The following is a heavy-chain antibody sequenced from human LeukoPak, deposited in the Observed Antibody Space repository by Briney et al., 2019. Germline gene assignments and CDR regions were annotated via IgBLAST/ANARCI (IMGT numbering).Heavy chain of an antibody. Sequence: ASVKVSCKASGYTFTSYGISWVRQAPGQGLEWMGWISAYNGNTNYAQKLQGRVTMTTDTSTSTAYMELRSLRSDDTAVYYCATRAYSSSWHKSAFDIWGQGTMVTVSS. CDR3: ATRAYSSSWHKSAFDI. CDR1: GYTFTSYG. J-gene: IGHJ3*02. D-gene: IGHD6-13*01. CDR2: ISAYNGNT. V-gene: IGHV1-18*01.